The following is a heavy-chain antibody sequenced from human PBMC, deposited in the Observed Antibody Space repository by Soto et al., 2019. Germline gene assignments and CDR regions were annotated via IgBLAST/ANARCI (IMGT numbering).Heavy chain of an antibody. D-gene: IGHD3-10*01. J-gene: IGHJ4*02. V-gene: IGHV1-69*02. CDR3: ATNYGSGSTHFDY. Sequence: QVQLVQSGAEVKKPGSSVKVSCTASGGTFSSYTISWVRQVPGQGLEWMGRIIPMLRMANFAQNFQGRVTMTADESTSTAYMELSSLRSADTAVYYCATNYGSGSTHFDYWGQGTLVTVSS. CDR1: GGTFSSYT. CDR2: IIPMLRMA.